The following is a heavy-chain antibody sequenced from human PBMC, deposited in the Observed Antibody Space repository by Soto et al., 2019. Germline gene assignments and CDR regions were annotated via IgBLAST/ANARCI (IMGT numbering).Heavy chain of an antibody. J-gene: IGHJ6*02. Sequence: SETLSLTCVVSGGSIIDKNWWTWGRHPPGKGLEWIGEIYYRGNTNYNPSLRGRVTMSVDISKNQFSLILNSVTAADTAVYFCARDRRERPSYHFNYGLAAWGQGTSVTVSS. V-gene: IGHV4-4*02. CDR2: IYYRGNT. CDR3: ARDRRERPSYHFNYGLAA. CDR1: GGSIIDKNW. D-gene: IGHD1-1*01.